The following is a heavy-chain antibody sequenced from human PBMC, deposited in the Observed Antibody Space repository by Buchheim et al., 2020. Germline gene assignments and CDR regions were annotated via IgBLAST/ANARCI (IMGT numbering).Heavy chain of an antibody. CDR1: GFTFSSYA. CDR3: ASAHGRFDP. Sequence: QVQLVESGGGVVQPGRSLRLSCAASGFTFSSYAMHWVRQAPGKGLEWVAVISYDGSNKYYADSVKGRFTISRDNSKNTLYLQMNSLRAEDTAVYYCASAHGRFDPWGQGTL. J-gene: IGHJ5*02. V-gene: IGHV3-30-3*01. CDR2: ISYDGSNK.